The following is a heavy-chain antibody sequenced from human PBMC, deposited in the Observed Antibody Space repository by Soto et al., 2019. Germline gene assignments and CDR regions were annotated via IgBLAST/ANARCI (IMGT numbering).Heavy chain of an antibody. CDR3: ARDQYYYDSSGYWEDDY. V-gene: IGHV3-48*02. CDR2: ISSSSSTI. Sequence: GGSLRLSCAASGFTFSRYSMNWVRQAPGKGLEWVSYISSSSSTIYYADSVKGRFTISRDNAKNSLYLQMNSLRDEDTAVYYCARDQYYYDSSGYWEDDYWGQGTPVTVSS. CDR1: GFTFSRYS. J-gene: IGHJ4*02. D-gene: IGHD3-22*01.